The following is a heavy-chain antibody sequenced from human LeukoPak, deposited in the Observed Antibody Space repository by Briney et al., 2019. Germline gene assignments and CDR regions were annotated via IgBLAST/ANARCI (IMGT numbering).Heavy chain of an antibody. CDR3: ARAYFGGDCSDEDAFDI. CDR2: IYTSGST. CDR1: GGSISSGSYY. J-gene: IGHJ3*02. V-gene: IGHV4-61*02. D-gene: IGHD2-21*01. Sequence: PSQTLSLTCTVSGGSISSGSYYWSWIRQPAGKGLEWIGRIYTSGSTNYNPSLKSRVTISVDTSKKQFSLKLSSVTAAETALYYCARAYFGGDCSDEDAFDIWGPGTMVTVSS.